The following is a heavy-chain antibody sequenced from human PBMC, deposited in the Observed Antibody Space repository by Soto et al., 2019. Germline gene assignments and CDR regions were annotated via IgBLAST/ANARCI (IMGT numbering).Heavy chain of an antibody. D-gene: IGHD5-12*01. CDR2: ISPDNGNT. V-gene: IGHV1-18*01. CDR1: GYTFTIYG. Sequence: QVQLVQSGGEVKKPGASVKVSCKASGYTFTIYGINWVRQAPGQGLEWMGWISPDNGNTNYAQKLQGSVTMTTDTSTSTAYMELRSLRSDDTDVYYCARALGYSGYAGMDVWGQGTTVTVSS. CDR3: ARALGYSGYAGMDV. J-gene: IGHJ6*02.